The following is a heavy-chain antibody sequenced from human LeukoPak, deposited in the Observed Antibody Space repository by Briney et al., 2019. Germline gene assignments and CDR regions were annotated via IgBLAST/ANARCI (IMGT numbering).Heavy chain of an antibody. CDR3: ARDGDVFDI. Sequence: GGSLRLSCAASGFTFRTYWMSWVRQAPGEGLEWVANIKQDGSEKNYVDSVKGRFTISRDNAKNSLFLRMNSLRAEDTAVYYCARDGDVFDIWGQGTMVTVPS. CDR2: IKQDGSEK. CDR1: GFTFRTYW. V-gene: IGHV3-7*03. J-gene: IGHJ3*02.